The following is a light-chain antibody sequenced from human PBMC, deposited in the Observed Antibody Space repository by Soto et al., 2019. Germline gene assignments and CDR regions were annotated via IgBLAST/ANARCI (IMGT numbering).Light chain of an antibody. CDR2: EVS. CDR1: SSDVGGYNY. V-gene: IGLV2-14*01. Sequence: SCTGTSSDVGGYNYVSWYQQHPGKAPKLMIYEVSNRPSGVSNRFSGSKSGNTASLTISGLQAEDDADYYCSSYSSSSSYVFATGTKVTVL. CDR3: SSYSSSSSYV. J-gene: IGLJ1*01.